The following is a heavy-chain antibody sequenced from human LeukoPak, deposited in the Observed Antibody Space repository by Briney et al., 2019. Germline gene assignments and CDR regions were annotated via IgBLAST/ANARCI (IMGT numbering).Heavy chain of an antibody. J-gene: IGHJ4*02. V-gene: IGHV3-48*03. CDR3: ARERGWSGYDFLDY. D-gene: IGHD5-12*01. Sequence: GGSLRLSCAASGFTLSTYEMTWVRQAPGKGLEWVSFISSSDSATFYADSVKGRFTISRDNAKNSLYLQMNSLRAEDTAVYYCARERGWSGYDFLDYWGQGTLVTVSS. CDR1: GFTLSTYE. CDR2: ISSSDSAT.